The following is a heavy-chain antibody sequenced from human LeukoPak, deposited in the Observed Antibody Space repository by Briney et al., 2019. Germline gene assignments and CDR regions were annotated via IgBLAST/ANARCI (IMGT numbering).Heavy chain of an antibody. Sequence: GASVKVSCKASRYTFTGYYMHWVRQAPGQGLEWMGWISAYNGNTNYAQKLQGRVTMTTDTSTSTAYMELRSLRSDDTAVYYCALGGYSGYARTYYFDYWGQGTLVTVSS. CDR3: ALGGYSGYARTYYFDY. V-gene: IGHV1-18*04. J-gene: IGHJ4*02. CDR1: RYTFTGYY. CDR2: ISAYNGNT. D-gene: IGHD5-12*01.